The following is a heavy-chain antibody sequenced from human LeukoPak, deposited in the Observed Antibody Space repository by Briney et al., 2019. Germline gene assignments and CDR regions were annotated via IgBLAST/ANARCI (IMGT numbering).Heavy chain of an antibody. D-gene: IGHD3-22*01. CDR1: GFTFSSYA. Sequence: GGSLRLSCPVSGFTFSSYAMSWVRQAPGRGLEWVSVISTSGESAYYADPVKGRFTISRDNSKNTLYLQMNSLRAEDTAVYYCAKDRGSGYHYFDYWGQGTLVTVSS. J-gene: IGHJ4*02. CDR3: AKDRGSGYHYFDY. CDR2: ISTSGESA. V-gene: IGHV3-23*01.